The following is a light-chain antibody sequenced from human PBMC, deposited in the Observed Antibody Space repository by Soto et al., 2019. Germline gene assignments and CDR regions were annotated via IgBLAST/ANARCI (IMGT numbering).Light chain of an antibody. CDR1: QSVSSNF. J-gene: IGKJ1*01. CDR3: QQYGSSPWT. V-gene: IGKV3-20*01. Sequence: EIVMTQSPGTLSVSPVERATLSCRASQSVSSNFLAWYQQKPGQAPRLLIYGASSRATGIPDRFSGSGSGTDFTLTISRLEPEDFAVYYCQQYGSSPWTFGQGTKVDIK. CDR2: GAS.